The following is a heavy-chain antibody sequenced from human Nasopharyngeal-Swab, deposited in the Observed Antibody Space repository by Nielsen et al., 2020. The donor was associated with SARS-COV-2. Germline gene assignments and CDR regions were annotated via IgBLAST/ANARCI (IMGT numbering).Heavy chain of an antibody. CDR2: IYWDDDK. Sequence: SGPTLVKPTQTLTLTCTFSGFSLSTSGVGVGWIRQPPGKALEWLALIYWDDDKRYSPSLKSRPTITKDTPKNQVVLTMTNMDPVDTATYYCAHRLTTVTTSSFDPWGQGTLVTVSS. D-gene: IGHD4-17*01. J-gene: IGHJ5*02. V-gene: IGHV2-5*02. CDR3: AHRLTTVTTSSFDP. CDR1: GFSLSTSGVG.